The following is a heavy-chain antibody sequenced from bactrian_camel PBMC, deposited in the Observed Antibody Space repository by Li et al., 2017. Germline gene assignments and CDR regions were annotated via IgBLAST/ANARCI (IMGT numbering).Heavy chain of an antibody. D-gene: IGHD1*01. CDR1: GFTFSNHA. Sequence: DVQLVESGGDLVRPGGSLRLSCVASGFTFSNHAMSWLRQAPGKGLEWVAHIDGRDGTVYADSVKGRFTISQDNAKNTLYLQMNSLKPEDTAIYYCAVAVDVAWQLSCHLGARFDYWGQGTQVTVS. J-gene: IGHJ4*01. CDR3: AVAVDVAWQLSCHLGARFDY. CDR2: IDGRDGT. V-gene: IGHV3S44*01.